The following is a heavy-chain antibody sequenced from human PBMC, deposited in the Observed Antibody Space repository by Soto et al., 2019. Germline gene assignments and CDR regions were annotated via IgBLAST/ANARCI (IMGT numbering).Heavy chain of an antibody. CDR1: GGTFGNSA. V-gene: IGHV1-69*12. Sequence: QVQLVQSGAEVKKPGSSVTVSCKASGGTFGNSAISWVRQAPGQGLEWMGGIIPIFPTPDYAQKFQGRVTITAHESTGTAYMELTRLRSDDTAVYYCARDKERHLFAGPLYSGIVVWCPGTGVSVPS. J-gene: IGHJ6*01. CDR3: ARDKERHLFAGPLYSGIVV. CDR2: IIPIFPTP. D-gene: IGHD6-25*01.